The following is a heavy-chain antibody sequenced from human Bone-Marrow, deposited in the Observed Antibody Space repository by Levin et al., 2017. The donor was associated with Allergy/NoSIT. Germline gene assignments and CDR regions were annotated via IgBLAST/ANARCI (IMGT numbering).Heavy chain of an antibody. V-gene: IGHV1-18*01. CDR3: ARYNSAWGPRLDF. J-gene: IGHJ4*02. CDR1: GFTFRAYA. CDR2: ISGYDTKT. Sequence: VASVKVSCKSSGFTFRAYAFGWVRQAPGQGPEWMGWISGYDTKTEYTPKFQGRLTLTADASMNTAYMELRTLTSNDTAQYFCARYNSAWGPRLDFWGQGSLVIVS. D-gene: IGHD2/OR15-2a*01.